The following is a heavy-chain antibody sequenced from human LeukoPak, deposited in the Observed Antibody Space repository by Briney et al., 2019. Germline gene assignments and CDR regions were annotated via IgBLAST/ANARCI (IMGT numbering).Heavy chain of an antibody. CDR2: ISGSGGST. CDR1: GFTFSSYA. J-gene: IGHJ3*02. D-gene: IGHD3-10*02. Sequence: GGSLRLSCAASGFTFSSYAMSWVRQAPGKGLEWVSAISGSGGSTYYADSVKGRSTISGDNSKNTLYLQMNSLRAEDTAVYYCAKALPYVDAFDIWGQGTMVTVSS. CDR3: AKALPYVDAFDI. V-gene: IGHV3-23*01.